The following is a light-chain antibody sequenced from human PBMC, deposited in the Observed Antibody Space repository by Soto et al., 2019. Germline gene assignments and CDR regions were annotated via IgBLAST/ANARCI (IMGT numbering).Light chain of an antibody. Sequence: DIQMTQSPSTLSGSVGDRVTITCRASQTISSWLAWYQQKPGKAPKLLIYKASTLKSGVTARCSGSGSGTEFTLTISSLQADDFATDYCQHYNSYAEAFGQGTKVEL. CDR3: QHYNSYAEA. CDR1: QTISSW. V-gene: IGKV1-5*03. J-gene: IGKJ1*01. CDR2: KAS.